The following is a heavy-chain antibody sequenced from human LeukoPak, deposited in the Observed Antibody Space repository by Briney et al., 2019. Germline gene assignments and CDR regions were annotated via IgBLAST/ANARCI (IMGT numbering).Heavy chain of an antibody. CDR1: GFTFSSYG. J-gene: IGHJ4*02. Sequence: GGSLRLSCAASGFTFSSYGMHWVRQAPGKGLEWVAFIRYDGSNKYYADSVKGRFTISRDNSKNTLYLQMNSLRAEDTAVYYCAKIRFPNYYFDYWGQGTLVTVSS. V-gene: IGHV3-30*02. CDR3: AKIRFPNYYFDY. CDR2: IRYDGSNK. D-gene: IGHD3-10*01.